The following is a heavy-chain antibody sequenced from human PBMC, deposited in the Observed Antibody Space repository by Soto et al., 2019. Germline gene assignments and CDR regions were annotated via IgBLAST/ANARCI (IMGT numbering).Heavy chain of an antibody. Sequence: PGGSLRLSCVASGFIFSNNWMSWVRQAPGKGLEWVASIQDDGSGKFHLDSVRGRFTISRDNAKTSLYLQMNSLRAEDTAIYYCANPTDLDYWGKGLLVTVSS. CDR2: IQDDGSGK. D-gene: IGHD4-4*01. J-gene: IGHJ4*02. V-gene: IGHV3-7*01. CDR3: ANPTDLDY. CDR1: GFIFSNNW.